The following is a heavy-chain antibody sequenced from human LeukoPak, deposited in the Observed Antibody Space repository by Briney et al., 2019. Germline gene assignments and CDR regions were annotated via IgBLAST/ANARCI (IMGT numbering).Heavy chain of an antibody. CDR1: GGTFSSYA. V-gene: IGHV1-69*13. D-gene: IGHD3-22*01. CDR2: IIPIFGTA. J-gene: IGHJ6*03. Sequence: SVKVSCKASGGTFSSYAISWVRQAPGQGLEWMGGIIPIFGTANYAQKFQGRVTITADESTSTAYMELSSLRSEDTAVYYCARSHYYDGSGYTYYYYYMDVWGKGTTVTISS. CDR3: ARSHYYDGSGYTYYYYYMDV.